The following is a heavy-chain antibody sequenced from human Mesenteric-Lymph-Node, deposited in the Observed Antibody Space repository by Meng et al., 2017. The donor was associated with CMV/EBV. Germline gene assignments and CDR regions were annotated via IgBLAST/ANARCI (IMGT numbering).Heavy chain of an antibody. J-gene: IGHJ6*02. Sequence: GESLKISCAASGFTFDDYAMHWVRQAPGKGLEWVANIKQDGSEKYYVDSVKGRFTISRDNAKNSLYLQMNSLRAEDTAVYYCARDIAEQWLATYYYYGMDVWGQGTTVTVSS. V-gene: IGHV3-7*01. CDR2: IKQDGSEK. D-gene: IGHD6-19*01. CDR3: ARDIAEQWLATYYYYGMDV. CDR1: GFTFDDYA.